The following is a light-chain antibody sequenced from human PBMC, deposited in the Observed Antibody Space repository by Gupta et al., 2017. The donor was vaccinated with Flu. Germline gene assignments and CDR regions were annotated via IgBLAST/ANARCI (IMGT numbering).Light chain of an antibody. CDR1: QSVSSS. CDR2: HAS. V-gene: IGKV3-11*02. CDR3: QQCSHGQPVPFT. J-gene: IGKJ3*01. Sequence: IVLTPSPAPVSLAPRESTTLSCRPSQSVSSSLAWYQQKPGKPPRLLLYHASISVTGVPARFSGIRSGSDFTHSTRSLRPEDVAVDDVQQCSHGQPVPFTFGHGTKVEIK.